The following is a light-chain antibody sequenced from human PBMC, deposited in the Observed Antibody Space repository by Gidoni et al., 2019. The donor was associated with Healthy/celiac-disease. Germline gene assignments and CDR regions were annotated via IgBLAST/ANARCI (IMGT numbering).Light chain of an antibody. Sequence: LVLTQSPATLSFSPGERATLSCRASQSVSSYLAWYQQKPGQAPRLLIYDASNRATGIPARFSGSGSGTDFTLTISSLEPEDFAVYYCQRRSNWPLFTFXPXTKVDIK. CDR2: DAS. V-gene: IGKV3-11*01. J-gene: IGKJ3*01. CDR3: QRRSNWPLFT. CDR1: QSVSSY.